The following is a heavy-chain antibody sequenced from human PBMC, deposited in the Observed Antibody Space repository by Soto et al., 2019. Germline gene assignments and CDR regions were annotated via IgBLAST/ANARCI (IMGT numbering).Heavy chain of an antibody. J-gene: IGHJ4*02. CDR1: GFTFSNYS. D-gene: IGHD6-13*01. CDR2: ISSSSSYI. CDR3: ARDHVAAALFDY. V-gene: IGHV3-21*01. Sequence: GSLRLSCAASGFTFSNYSMNWVRQAPGKGLEWVSSISSSSSYIYYADSVKGRFTISRDNAKNSLYLQMNSLRAEDTAVYYCARDHVAAALFDYWGQGTLVTVSS.